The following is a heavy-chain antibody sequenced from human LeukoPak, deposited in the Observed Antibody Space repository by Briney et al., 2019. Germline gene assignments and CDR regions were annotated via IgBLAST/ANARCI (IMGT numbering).Heavy chain of an antibody. V-gene: IGHV4-59*01. CDR3: ARALGDYGSGSYRD. CDR2: IYYSGST. Sequence: SEALSLTCTVSGGSISSYYWSWIRQPPGKGLEWIGYIYYSGSTNYNPSLKSRVTISVDTSKNQFSLKLSSVTAADTAVYYCARALGDYGSGSYRDWGQGTLVTVSS. CDR1: GGSISSYY. D-gene: IGHD3-10*01. J-gene: IGHJ4*02.